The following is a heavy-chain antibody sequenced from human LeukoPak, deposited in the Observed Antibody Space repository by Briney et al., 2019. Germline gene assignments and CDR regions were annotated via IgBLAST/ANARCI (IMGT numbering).Heavy chain of an antibody. J-gene: IGHJ4*02. CDR1: GFTFSSYA. Sequence: PGGSLRLSCAASGFTFSSYAMSWVRQAPGKGLEWVSSISSSSSYIYYADSVKGRFTISRDNAKNSLYLQMNSLRAEDTAVYYCARAEGVHPFDYWGQGTLVTVSS. V-gene: IGHV3-21*01. CDR2: ISSSSSYI. CDR3: ARAEGVHPFDY. D-gene: IGHD1-1*01.